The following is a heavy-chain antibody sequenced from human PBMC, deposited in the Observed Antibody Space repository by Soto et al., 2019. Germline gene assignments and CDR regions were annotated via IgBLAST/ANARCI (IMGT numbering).Heavy chain of an antibody. D-gene: IGHD3-10*01. V-gene: IGHV1-18*01. CDR3: ARDVGTYYYDFYYGMDV. Sequence: GASVKVSCKASGYTFTSYGISWVRQAPGQGLEWMGWISAYNGNTNYAQKLQGRVTMTTDTSTSTAYMELRSLRSDDTAVYYCARDVGTYYYDFYYGMDVWGQGTTVTVSS. CDR1: GYTFTSYG. J-gene: IGHJ6*02. CDR2: ISAYNGNT.